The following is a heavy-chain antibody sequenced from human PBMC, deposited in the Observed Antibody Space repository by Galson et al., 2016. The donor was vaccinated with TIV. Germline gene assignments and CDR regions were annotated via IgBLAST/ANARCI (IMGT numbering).Heavy chain of an antibody. CDR1: GGTFNNYA. J-gene: IGHJ4*02. D-gene: IGHD2-15*01. CDR3: ARDIPCGGSCYFFDD. Sequence: SGGTFNNYAINWVRQAPGQGLEWMGGILPISATANYAQKFQGRVSITTDESTSTVYMELSSLRSEDTAVYFCARDIPCGGSCYFFDDWGQGTLVTVSS. V-gene: IGHV1-69*05. CDR2: ILPISATA.